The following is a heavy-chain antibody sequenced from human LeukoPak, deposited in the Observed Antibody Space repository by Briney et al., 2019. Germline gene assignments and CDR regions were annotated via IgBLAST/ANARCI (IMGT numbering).Heavy chain of an antibody. Sequence: PGRSLRLSCAASGFTFSSYAMSWVRQAPGKGLEWVSAISGSGGSTYYADSVKGRFTISRDNSKNTLYLQMNSLRAEDTAVYYCAKGRYYDSSGYQYYFDYWGQGTLVTVSS. CDR2: ISGSGGST. D-gene: IGHD3-22*01. J-gene: IGHJ4*02. CDR1: GFTFSSYA. CDR3: AKGRYYDSSGYQYYFDY. V-gene: IGHV3-23*01.